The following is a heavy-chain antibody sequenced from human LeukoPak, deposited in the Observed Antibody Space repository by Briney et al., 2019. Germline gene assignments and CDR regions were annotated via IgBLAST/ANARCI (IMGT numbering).Heavy chain of an antibody. Sequence: GESLKISCKGSGYSFTTYWIGWVRQMPGKGLEWMGIIHPGNSETRYRPSFQGQVTISADKSISTAYLQWSSLEASDSAMYYCATLDSGGFYVGAHWGQETLVTVSS. J-gene: IGHJ4*02. CDR3: ATLDSGGFYVGAH. D-gene: IGHD3-22*01. V-gene: IGHV5-51*01. CDR2: IHPGNSET. CDR1: GYSFTTYW.